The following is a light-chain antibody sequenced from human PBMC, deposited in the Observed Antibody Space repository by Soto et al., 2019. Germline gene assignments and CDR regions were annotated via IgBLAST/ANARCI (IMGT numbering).Light chain of an antibody. CDR1: QSVNSRY. CDR2: GAS. Sequence: DIKFTQFPVLLIFNTRKRGTLSCTGGQSVNSRYLAWYQQKPGQAPRLLIYGASSRDTGIPDRFSGSGSGTDFTLTVSRLEPEDFAVYYCQQYVVSPSTFGEGTKVDIK. CDR3: QQYVVSPST. V-gene: IGKV3-20*01. J-gene: IGKJ4*02.